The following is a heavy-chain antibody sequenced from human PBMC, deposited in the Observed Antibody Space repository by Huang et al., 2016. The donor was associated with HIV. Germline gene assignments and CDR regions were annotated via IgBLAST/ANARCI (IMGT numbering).Heavy chain of an antibody. CDR3: AKDRGELRFFDWSSPSFDC. CDR1: GFIFSSYG. D-gene: IGHD3-9*01. Sequence: QVQLVESGGGVVQPGRSLRLSCAASGFIFSSYGMHWVRQAPGKGLEWVAVISYDGSNKDYSDSVKGRFTISRDNSKNTLYLQMNSLRTEDTAVYYCAKDRGELRFFDWSSPSFDCWGQGTLVTVSS. J-gene: IGHJ4*02. CDR2: ISYDGSNK. V-gene: IGHV3-30*18.